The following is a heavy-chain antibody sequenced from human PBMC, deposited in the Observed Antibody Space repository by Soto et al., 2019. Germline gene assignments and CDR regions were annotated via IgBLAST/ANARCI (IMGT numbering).Heavy chain of an antibody. CDR3: AKGEGYYYDSSGYSIY. V-gene: IGHV3-23*01. D-gene: IGHD3-22*01. J-gene: IGHJ4*02. CDR2: ISGSGGST. CDR1: GFTFSSYA. Sequence: GGSLRLSCAASGFTFSSYAMSWVRQAPGKGLEWVSAISGSGGSTYYADSVKGRFTISRDNSKTTLYLQMNSLRAEDTAVYYCAKGEGYYYDSSGYSIYWGQGTLVTVSS.